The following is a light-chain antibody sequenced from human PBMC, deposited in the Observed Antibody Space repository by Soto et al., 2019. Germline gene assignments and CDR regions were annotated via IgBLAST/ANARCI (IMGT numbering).Light chain of an antibody. CDR2: DVS. J-gene: IGKJ1*01. Sequence: DIQLTQSPSSLSASVGDTVTITCQASEHINNYLNWYQQIPGKVPKLLIFDVSILASGVPSRFSGSGSGTEFTLTISSLQPEDFATYSCQQYYISWSFGQGTKVDIK. CDR3: QQYYISWS. V-gene: IGKV1-33*01. CDR1: EHINNY.